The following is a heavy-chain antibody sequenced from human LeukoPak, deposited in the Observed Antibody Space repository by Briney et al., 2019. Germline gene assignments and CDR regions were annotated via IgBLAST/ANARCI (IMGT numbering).Heavy chain of an antibody. Sequence: SETLSLTCAVYGGSFSGYYWSWIRQPPGKGLEWIGEINHSGRTNYNPSLKSRVTISVDTSKNQFSLKLSSVTAADTAVYYCARGLDQYGSGSYYNDYWGQGTLVTVSS. V-gene: IGHV4-34*01. CDR2: INHSGRT. J-gene: IGHJ4*02. CDR3: ARGLDQYGSGSYYNDY. D-gene: IGHD3-10*01. CDR1: GGSFSGYY.